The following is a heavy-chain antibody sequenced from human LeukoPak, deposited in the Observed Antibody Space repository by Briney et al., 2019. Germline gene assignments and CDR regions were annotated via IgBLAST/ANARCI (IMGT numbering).Heavy chain of an antibody. CDR1: GGSFSGYY. CDR3: ARVSYRYCSSTSCYKPHADYNYYYMDV. J-gene: IGHJ6*03. D-gene: IGHD2-2*02. CDR2: INHSGST. V-gene: IGHV4-34*01. Sequence: SETLSLTCAVYGGSFSGYYWSWIRQPPGKGLEWIGEINHSGSTNYNPSLKSRVTISVDTSKNQFSLKLSSVTAADTAVYYCARVSYRYCSSTSCYKPHADYNYYYMDVWGKGTTVTVSS.